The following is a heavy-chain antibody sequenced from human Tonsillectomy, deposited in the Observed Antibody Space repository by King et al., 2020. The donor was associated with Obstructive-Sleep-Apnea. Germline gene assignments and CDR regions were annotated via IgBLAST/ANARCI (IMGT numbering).Heavy chain of an antibody. V-gene: IGHV4-59*01. Sequence: QLQESGPGLVKPSETLSLTCTVSGGSISSYYWSWIRQPPGKGLEWIGYIYYSGSTNYNPSLKSRVTISVATSKNQFSLKLSSVTAADTAVYYCARKNPTYYYDSSGYDDAFDIWGQGTMVTVSS. CDR1: GGSISSYY. CDR2: IYYSGST. CDR3: ARKNPTYYYDSSGYDDAFDI. J-gene: IGHJ3*02. D-gene: IGHD3-22*01.